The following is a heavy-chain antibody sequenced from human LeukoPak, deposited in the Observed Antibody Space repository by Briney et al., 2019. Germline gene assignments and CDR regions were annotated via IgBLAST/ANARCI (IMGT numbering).Heavy chain of an antibody. V-gene: IGHV1-69*13. D-gene: IGHD6-13*01. CDR2: IIPIFGTA. CDR1: GGTFSSYA. J-gene: IGHJ6*02. Sequence: SVKVSCKASGGTFSSYAISWVRQAPGQGLEWMGGIIPIFGTANYAQKFQGRVTITADESTSTAYMELSSLRSEDTAVYYCARGSGSGSSWDLYYYYGMDVWGQGTTVTVSS. CDR3: ARGSGSGSSWDLYYYYGMDV.